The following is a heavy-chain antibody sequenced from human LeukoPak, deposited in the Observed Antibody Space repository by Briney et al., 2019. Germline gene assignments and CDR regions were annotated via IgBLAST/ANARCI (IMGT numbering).Heavy chain of an antibody. V-gene: IGHV1-69*04. D-gene: IGHD3-22*01. CDR2: IIPILGIA. CDR1: GGAFSSYA. CDR3: ATYYYDSSGYYYGGNYFDY. J-gene: IGHJ4*02. Sequence: SVKVSCKASGGAFSSYAISWVRQAPGQGLEWMGRIIPILGIANYAQKFQGRVTITADKSTSTAYMELSSLRSEDTAVYYCATYYYDSSGYYYGGNYFDYWGQGTLVTVSS.